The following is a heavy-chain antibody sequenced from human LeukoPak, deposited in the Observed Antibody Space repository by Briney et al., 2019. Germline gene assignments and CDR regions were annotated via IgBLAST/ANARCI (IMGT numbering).Heavy chain of an antibody. CDR3: ARVVGTMIVVVITTPGYFDY. CDR1: GFTFSSYS. CDR2: ISSSSSTI. D-gene: IGHD3-22*01. V-gene: IGHV3-48*01. J-gene: IGHJ4*02. Sequence: PGGSLRLSCAASGFTFSSYSMNWVRQAPGKGLEWVSYISSSSSTIYYADSVKGRFTISRDNAKNSLYLQMNSLRAEDTAVYYCARVVGTMIVVVITTPGYFDYWGQGTLVTVSS.